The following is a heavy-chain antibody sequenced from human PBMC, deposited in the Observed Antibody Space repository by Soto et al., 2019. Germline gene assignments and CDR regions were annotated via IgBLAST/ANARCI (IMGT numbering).Heavy chain of an antibody. Sequence: LVESGGGLVQPGGSLRLSCAASGFTVSSNYMSWVRQAPGKGLEWVSVIYSGGSTYYADSVKDRFTISRDNSKNTLYLQMNSLRAEDTAVYYCARERAIFYGDYGQSDVWGQGTTVTVSS. J-gene: IGHJ6*02. CDR2: IYSGGST. V-gene: IGHV3-66*01. CDR1: GFTVSSNY. D-gene: IGHD4-17*01. CDR3: ARERAIFYGDYGQSDV.